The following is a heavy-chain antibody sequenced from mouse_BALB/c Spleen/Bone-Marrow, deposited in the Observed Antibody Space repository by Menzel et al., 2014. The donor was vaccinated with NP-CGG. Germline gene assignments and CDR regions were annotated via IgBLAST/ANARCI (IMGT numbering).Heavy chain of an antibody. CDR1: GFTFSSFG. CDR2: ISSGSSTI. CDR3: ARRYRYDYFDY. J-gene: IGHJ2*01. V-gene: IGHV5-17*02. D-gene: IGHD2-14*01. Sequence: EVQGVESGGGLVQPGGSRKLSCAASGFTFSSFGMHWVRQAPEKGLEWVAYISSGSSTIYYADTAKGRFAISRDNPKNTLFLEMTSLWSEDTAKYYCARRYRYDYFDYWGQGTTLTVSS.